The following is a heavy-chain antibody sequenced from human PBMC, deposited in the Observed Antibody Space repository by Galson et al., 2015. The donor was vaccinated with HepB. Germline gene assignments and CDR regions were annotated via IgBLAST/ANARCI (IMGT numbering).Heavy chain of an antibody. V-gene: IGHV3-43*01. Sequence: SLRLPCAAPGFPFHDYTIHWVRQPPGKGLEWVSHISWDGNSAFYAHSVKGRFTVSRDNSKTFLYLQMNTLTTEDTAFYYCAKDCSSTTCDGAFDVWGQGTLVTVSS. CDR3: AKDCSSTTCDGAFDV. J-gene: IGHJ3*01. CDR2: ISWDGNSA. D-gene: IGHD2-2*01. CDR1: GFPFHDYT.